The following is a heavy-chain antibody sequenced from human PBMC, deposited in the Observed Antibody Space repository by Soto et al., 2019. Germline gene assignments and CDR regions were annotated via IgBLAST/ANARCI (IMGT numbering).Heavy chain of an antibody. Sequence: QMQQVESGGGVVQPGRSLRLSCAASGFTFSRYPMYWVRQAPGKGLEWVAVITYDGNNKYYADSVKGRFTISRDNAKNTLSLQMNNLRPEDTAVYYCAKGVGSYYFDYWGQGTLVTVSS. CDR1: GFTFSRYP. V-gene: IGHV3-30-3*01. CDR3: AKGVGSYYFDY. CDR2: ITYDGNNK. D-gene: IGHD1-26*01. J-gene: IGHJ4*02.